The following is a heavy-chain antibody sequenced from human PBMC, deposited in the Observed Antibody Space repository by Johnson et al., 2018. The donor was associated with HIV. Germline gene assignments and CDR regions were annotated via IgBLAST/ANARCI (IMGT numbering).Heavy chain of an antibody. D-gene: IGHD3-22*01. V-gene: IGHV3-15*01. Sequence: VQLVESGGGLVKPGGSLRLSCAASGFTFSNAWMSWVRQAPGKGLEWVGRIKSKTDGGTTDYAAPVKGRFTISRDNAKNTLSLQMNSLTEDDTAIYYCAKGDYYDSRGAFDIWGPGTMVTVSS. CDR3: AKGDYYDSRGAFDI. J-gene: IGHJ3*02. CDR2: IKSKTDGGTT. CDR1: GFTFSNAW.